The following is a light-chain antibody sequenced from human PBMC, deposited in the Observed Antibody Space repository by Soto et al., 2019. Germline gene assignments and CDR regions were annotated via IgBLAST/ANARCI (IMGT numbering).Light chain of an antibody. V-gene: IGKV3-11*01. CDR1: QSLNSL. J-gene: IGKJ4*01. Sequence: EIVLTQSPATLSLSPGERATLSCRASQSLNSLLAWYQQKPGQAPRLLMYDASNRATGVPARFSGSGSGTDFTLTISSLEPEDVAVYYCQQSRDWPLTFGGGTKVEIK. CDR2: DAS. CDR3: QQSRDWPLT.